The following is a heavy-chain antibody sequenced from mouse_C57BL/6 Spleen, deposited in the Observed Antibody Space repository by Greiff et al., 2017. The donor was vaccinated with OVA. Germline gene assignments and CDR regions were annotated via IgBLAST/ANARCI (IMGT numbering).Heavy chain of an antibody. CDR1: GYTFTSYW. Sequence: QVQLQQPGAELVKPGASVKLSCKASGYTFTSYWMQWVKQRPGQGLEWIGEIDPSDSYTNYNQKFKGKATLTVDTSSSTAYMQLSSLTSEDSAVYYCARERPFDYWGQGTTLTVSS. V-gene: IGHV1-50*01. J-gene: IGHJ2*01. CDR2: IDPSDSYT. CDR3: ARERPFDY.